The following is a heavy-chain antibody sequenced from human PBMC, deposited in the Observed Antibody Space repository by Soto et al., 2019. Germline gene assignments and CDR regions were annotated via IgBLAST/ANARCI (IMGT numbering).Heavy chain of an antibody. D-gene: IGHD3-10*01. CDR1: GYTFTGYY. Sequence: VASVKVSCKASGYTFTGYYMHWVRQAPGQGLEWMGWINPNSGGTNYAQKFQGRVTMTRDTSISTAYMELSRLRSDDTAVYYCARGAVLWFGDHVGRFAPRGQGTLVIGSS. V-gene: IGHV1-2*02. CDR3: ARGAVLWFGDHVGRFAP. J-gene: IGHJ5*02. CDR2: INPNSGGT.